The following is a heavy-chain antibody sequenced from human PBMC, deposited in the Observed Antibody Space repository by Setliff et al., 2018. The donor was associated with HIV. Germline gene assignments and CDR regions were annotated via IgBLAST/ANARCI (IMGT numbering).Heavy chain of an antibody. D-gene: IGHD6-13*01. CDR3: ARDRSSWSGGPYDAFDI. CDR2: IYYSGST. CDR1: GGSISSGGYY. J-gene: IGHJ3*02. Sequence: SETLSLTCTVSGGSISSGGYYWNWIRQRPGRGLEWIGHIYYSGSTSYNPSLKSRVTISLDTSNNLFSLRVNSVTAADTALYYCARDRSSWSGGPYDAFDIWGQGTMVTVSS. V-gene: IGHV4-31*03.